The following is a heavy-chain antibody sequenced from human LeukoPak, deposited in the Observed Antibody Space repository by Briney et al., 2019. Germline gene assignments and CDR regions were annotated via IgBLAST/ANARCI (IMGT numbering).Heavy chain of an antibody. CDR1: GFTFSSYS. Sequence: GGSLRLSCAASGFTFSSYSMNWVRQAPGKGLVWVSRIKSDGSSIMYADSVRGRFTISRDNAKNTLYLQMNSLRAEDTAVYYCARDLDYGGRSNFDHWGQGTLVTVSS. J-gene: IGHJ4*02. D-gene: IGHD4-23*01. CDR2: IKSDGSSI. CDR3: ARDLDYGGRSNFDH. V-gene: IGHV3-74*03.